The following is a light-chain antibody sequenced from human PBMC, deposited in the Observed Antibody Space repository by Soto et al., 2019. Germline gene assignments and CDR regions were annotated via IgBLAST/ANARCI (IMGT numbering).Light chain of an antibody. CDR2: GAS. J-gene: IGKJ1*01. CDR3: QQYDTSPRT. Sequence: EIVLTQSPGTLSLSPGERATLSCRASQSVSSSSIVWYQQKPGQAPRLLIYGASNRATGIPDRFSGRGSGTDFTLTISRLEPEDFAVYSCQQYDTSPRTFGQGTKVEIK. V-gene: IGKV3-20*01. CDR1: QSVSSSS.